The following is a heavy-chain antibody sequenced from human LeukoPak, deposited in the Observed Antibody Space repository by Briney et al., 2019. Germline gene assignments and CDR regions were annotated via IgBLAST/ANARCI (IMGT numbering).Heavy chain of an antibody. V-gene: IGHV4-39*02. CDR3: ARDRVQLWFGY. D-gene: IGHD5-18*01. CDR1: GDSISTNNYY. Sequence: PSETLSLTCTVSGDSISTNNYYWDWIRQPPGKGLEWIGSIYYSGRTYYNPSLKSRVTISIDTSKNQFSLKLSSVTAADTAVYFCARDRVQLWFGYWGQGTLVTVSS. J-gene: IGHJ4*02. CDR2: IYYSGRT.